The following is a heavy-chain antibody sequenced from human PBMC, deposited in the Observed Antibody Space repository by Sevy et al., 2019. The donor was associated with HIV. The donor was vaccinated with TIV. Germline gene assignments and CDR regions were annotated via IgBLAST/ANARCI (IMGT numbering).Heavy chain of an antibody. CDR3: AKGLGMVQGALLSDDI. J-gene: IGHJ3*02. CDR1: GFTFRSYG. V-gene: IGHV3-30*02. CDR2: IRYDGSAK. Sequence: GRSLRLSCAASGFTFRSYGMHWVRQAPGKGLEWVAFIRYDGSAKYYADSVKGRFTISRDNSKNTLYLQMNSLRGDDTSLYYCAKGLGMVQGALLSDDIWGQGTMVTVSS. D-gene: IGHD3-10*01.